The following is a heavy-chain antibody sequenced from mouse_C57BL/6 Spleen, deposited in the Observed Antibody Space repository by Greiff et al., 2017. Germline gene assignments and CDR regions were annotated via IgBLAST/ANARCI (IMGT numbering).Heavy chain of an antibody. V-gene: IGHV5-9-1*02. CDR1: GFTFSSYA. CDR3: TRVDYDGNYFDY. CDR2: ISSGGDYI. Sequence: EVKVEESGEGLVKPGGSLKLSCAASGFTFSSYAMSWVRQTPEKRLEWVAYISSGGDYIYYADTVKGRFTISRENARNTLYLQMSSLKSEDTAMYYCTRVDYDGNYFDYWGQGTTLTVSS. D-gene: IGHD2-4*01. J-gene: IGHJ2*01.